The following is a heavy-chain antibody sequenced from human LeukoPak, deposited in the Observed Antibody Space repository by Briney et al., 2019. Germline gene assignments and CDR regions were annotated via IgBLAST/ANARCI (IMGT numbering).Heavy chain of an antibody. CDR3: ARGGASFRGDAFDI. V-gene: IGHV1-8*01. Sequence: GASVKVSCKASGYTFTSYDTNWVRQATGQGREWMGWMNPNSGNTGYAQKFQGRVTMTRNTSISTAYMELSSLRSEDTAVYYCARGGASFRGDAFDIWGQGTMVTVSS. CDR1: GYTFTSYD. D-gene: IGHD2/OR15-2a*01. CDR2: MNPNSGNT. J-gene: IGHJ3*02.